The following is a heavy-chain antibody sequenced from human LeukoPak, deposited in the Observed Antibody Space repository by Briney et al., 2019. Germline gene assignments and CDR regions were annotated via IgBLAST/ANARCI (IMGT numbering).Heavy chain of an antibody. CDR3: ASQSYYDFWSGYPKALDY. D-gene: IGHD3-3*01. CDR2: IKQDGSEK. V-gene: IGHV3-7*01. J-gene: IGHJ4*02. Sequence: PGGSLRLSCAASGFTFSSYWMSWVRQAPGKGLEWVANIKQDGSEKYYVDSVKGRFTISRDNAKNSLYLQMNSLRAEDTAVYYCASQSYYDFWSGYPKALDYWGQGTLVTVSS. CDR1: GFTFSSYW.